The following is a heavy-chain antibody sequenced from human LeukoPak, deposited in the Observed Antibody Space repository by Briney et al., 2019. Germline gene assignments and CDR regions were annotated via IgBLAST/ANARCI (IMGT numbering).Heavy chain of an antibody. CDR3: ARGSQVNWFDP. CDR1: GFTFDDYG. Sequence: GGSLRLSCAASGFTFDDYGMSWVRHAPGKGLEWVSGINWNGGSTGYADSVKGRFTISRDNAKNSPYLQMNSLRAEDTALYYCARGSQVNWFDPWGQGTRVTVSS. V-gene: IGHV3-20*04. CDR2: INWNGGST. J-gene: IGHJ5*02.